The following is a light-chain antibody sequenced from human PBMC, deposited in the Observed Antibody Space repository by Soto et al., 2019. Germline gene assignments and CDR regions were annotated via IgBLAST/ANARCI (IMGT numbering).Light chain of an antibody. J-gene: IGKJ4*01. Sequence: TLSVSPGERATLSCRASQSVSSNLAWYQQKPGQAPKLLIYNPSTRATGIPARFSGSGSGTEFTLTISSLQSEDFAIYYCRPYDNGPLTFGGRLKVDI. CDR3: RPYDNGPLT. CDR1: QSVSSN. CDR2: NPS. V-gene: IGKV3-15*01.